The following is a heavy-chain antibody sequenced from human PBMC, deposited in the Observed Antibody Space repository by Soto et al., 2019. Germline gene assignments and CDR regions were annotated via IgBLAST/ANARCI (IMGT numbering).Heavy chain of an antibody. J-gene: IGHJ3*02. Sequence: SETLSLTCAVYGGSFSGYYWSWIRQPPGKGLEWIGEINHSGSTNYNPSLKSRVTISVDTSKNQFSLKLSSVTAADTAVYYCARGRGRWLQLNAFDIWGQGXMVTV. CDR3: ARGRGRWLQLNAFDI. CDR2: INHSGST. V-gene: IGHV4-34*01. CDR1: GGSFSGYY. D-gene: IGHD5-12*01.